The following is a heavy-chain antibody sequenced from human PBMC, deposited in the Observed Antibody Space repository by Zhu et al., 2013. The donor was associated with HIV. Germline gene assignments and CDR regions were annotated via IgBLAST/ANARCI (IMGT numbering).Heavy chain of an antibody. CDR1: GYTFTSYA. CDR2: INAGNGNT. Sequence: QVQLVQSGAEVKKPGASVKVSCKASGYTFTSYAMHWVRQAPGQRLEWMGWINAGNGNTKYSQKFQGRVTITRDTSASTAYMELSSLRSEDTAMYYCARDPNPSRGYFDYWAREPWSPSPQ. V-gene: IGHV1-3*01. J-gene: IGHJ4*02. CDR3: ARDPNPSRGYFDY. D-gene: IGHD1-1*01.